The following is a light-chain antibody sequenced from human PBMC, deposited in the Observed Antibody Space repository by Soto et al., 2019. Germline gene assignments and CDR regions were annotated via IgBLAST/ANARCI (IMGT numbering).Light chain of an antibody. J-gene: IGKJ4*01. V-gene: IGKV3-20*01. CDR3: HQYAASPLT. CDR2: GAS. CDR1: QSVGRNF. Sequence: EIVLTQSPGTLSLSPGESTTLSCMASQSVGRNFLAWYQQKPGRAPRLLIHGASYRATGVPDRFSGSGSETDFTLTISRLEPEDFAVYYCHQYAASPLTFGGGTKVEIK.